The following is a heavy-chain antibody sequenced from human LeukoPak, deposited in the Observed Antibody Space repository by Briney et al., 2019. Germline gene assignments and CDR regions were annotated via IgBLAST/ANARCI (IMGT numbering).Heavy chain of an antibody. Sequence: SQTLSLTCTVSGGSISSGSYYWSWIRQPAGKGLEWIGRIYTSGSTNYNPSLKSRVTISVDTSKNQFSLKLSSVTAADTAVYYCAREHYAYYDFWSGYNNWFDPWGQRTLVTVSS. J-gene: IGHJ5*02. D-gene: IGHD3-3*01. CDR1: GGSISSGSYY. CDR3: AREHYAYYDFWSGYNNWFDP. CDR2: IYTSGST. V-gene: IGHV4-61*02.